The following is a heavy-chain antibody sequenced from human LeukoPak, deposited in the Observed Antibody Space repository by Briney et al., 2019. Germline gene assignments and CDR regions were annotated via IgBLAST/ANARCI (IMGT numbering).Heavy chain of an antibody. D-gene: IGHD5-18*01. Sequence: GGSLRLSCAASGFTVSSNYMSWVRQAPGKGLEWVSVIYSGGSTYYADSVKGRFTISRGNSKNTLYLQMNSLSAEDTAVYYCARVGDTAMVVDAFDIWGQGTMVTVSS. CDR1: GFTVSSNY. CDR2: IYSGGST. CDR3: ARVGDTAMVVDAFDI. J-gene: IGHJ3*02. V-gene: IGHV3-66*02.